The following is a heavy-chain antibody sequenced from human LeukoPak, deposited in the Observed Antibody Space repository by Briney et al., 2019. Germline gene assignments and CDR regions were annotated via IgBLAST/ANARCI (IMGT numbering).Heavy chain of an antibody. J-gene: IGHJ4*02. D-gene: IGHD6-19*01. CDR2: IRSTANGYAT. CDR1: GFTFSGSA. CDR3: ARGSTGIAVAAYY. V-gene: IGHV3-73*01. Sequence: GGSLRLSCAASGFTFSGSALHWVRQASGKGLEWVGRIRSTANGYATAYAASVKGRFTISRDDSKNTAYLQMDSLKTEDTAVYYCARGSTGIAVAAYYWGQGTLVTVSS.